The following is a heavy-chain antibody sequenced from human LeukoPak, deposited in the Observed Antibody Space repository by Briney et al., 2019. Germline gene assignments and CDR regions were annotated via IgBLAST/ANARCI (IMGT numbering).Heavy chain of an antibody. D-gene: IGHD3-22*01. J-gene: IGHJ4*02. CDR3: ARGPGYYYGSGYLDF. Sequence: PGGSLRLSCAASGFSFDTHAMHWVRQVPGKGLEWVSGITWNGGSVGYADSVKGRFTTSRDSGEKSLYLQMNSLKPEDTALYYCARGPGYYYGSGYLDFWGQGTLVTVSS. CDR2: ITWNGGSV. V-gene: IGHV3-9*01. CDR1: GFSFDTHA.